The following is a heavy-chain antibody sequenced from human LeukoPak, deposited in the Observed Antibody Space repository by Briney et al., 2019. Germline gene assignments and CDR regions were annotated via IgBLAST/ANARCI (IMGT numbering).Heavy chain of an antibody. D-gene: IGHD6-13*01. Sequence: GGSLKISCKGSGYSFTSYWIGWVRQMPGKGLEWMGIIYPGDSDTRYSPSFQGQVTISADKSISTAYLQWSSLKASDTAMYYCARLNQGSSWYLNWFDPWGQGTLVTVSS. J-gene: IGHJ5*02. CDR2: IYPGDSDT. CDR3: ARLNQGSSWYLNWFDP. CDR1: GYSFTSYW. V-gene: IGHV5-51*01.